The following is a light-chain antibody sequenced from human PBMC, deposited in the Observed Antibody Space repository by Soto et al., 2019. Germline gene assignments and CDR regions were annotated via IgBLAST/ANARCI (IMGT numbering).Light chain of an antibody. V-gene: IGLV1-44*01. Sequence: QSVLAQPPSASGTPGQTVTISCSGGSSNIKTNGVSWYQQVPGAAPKLLIYSNSQRPSGAPDRFSGSKSGTSASLAISGLQSEDEATYHCSTWDDSLNGLIFGGGTLLTVL. CDR3: STWDDSLNGLI. CDR1: SSNIKTNG. J-gene: IGLJ2*01. CDR2: SNS.